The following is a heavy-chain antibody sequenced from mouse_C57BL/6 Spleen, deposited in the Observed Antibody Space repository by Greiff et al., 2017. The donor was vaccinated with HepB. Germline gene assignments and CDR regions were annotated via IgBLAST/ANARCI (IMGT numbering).Heavy chain of an antibody. D-gene: IGHD1-1*01. CDR2: INPNNGGT. CDR1: GYTFTDYN. J-gene: IGHJ1*03. V-gene: IGHV1-18*01. CDR3: ARGRYYGSSSYWYFDV. Sequence: EVQLQESGPELVKPGASVKIPCKASGYTFTDYNMDWVKQSHGKSLEWIGDINPNNGGTIYNQKFKGKATLTVDKSSSTAYMELRSLTSEDTAVYYCARGRYYGSSSYWYFDVWGTGTTVTVSS.